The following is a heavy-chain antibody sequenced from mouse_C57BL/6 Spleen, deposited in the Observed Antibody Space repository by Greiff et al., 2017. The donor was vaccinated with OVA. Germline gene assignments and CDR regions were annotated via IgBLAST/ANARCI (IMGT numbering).Heavy chain of an antibody. CDR3: ARPSNYWYFDV. Sequence: QVQLQQPGAELVRPGSSVKLSCKASGYTFTSYWMHWVKQRPIQGLEWIGNIDPSDSETHYNQKFKDKATLTVDKSSSTAYMQLSSLTSEDSAVYYCARPSNYWYFDVWGTGTTVTVSS. D-gene: IGHD2-5*01. CDR1: GYTFTSYW. CDR2: IDPSDSET. V-gene: IGHV1-52*01. J-gene: IGHJ1*03.